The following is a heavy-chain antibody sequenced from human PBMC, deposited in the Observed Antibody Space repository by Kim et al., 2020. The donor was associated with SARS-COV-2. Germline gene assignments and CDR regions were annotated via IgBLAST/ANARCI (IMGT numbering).Heavy chain of an antibody. D-gene: IGHD3-22*01. CDR2: ISYDGSNK. Sequence: GGSLRLSCAASGFTFSSYAMHWVRQAPGKWLEWVAVISYDGSNKYYADSVNGRFTISRDNSKNTLYLQMNSLRAEDTAVYYCARDYYDSSGYSNYGMDVWGQGTTVTVSS. J-gene: IGHJ6*02. V-gene: IGHV3-30-3*01. CDR1: GFTFSSYA. CDR3: ARDYYDSSGYSNYGMDV.